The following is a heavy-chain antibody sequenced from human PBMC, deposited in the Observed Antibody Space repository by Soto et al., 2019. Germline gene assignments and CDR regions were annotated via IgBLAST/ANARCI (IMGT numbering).Heavy chain of an antibody. CDR3: ARVLNYYIFSGFYRVQGYYYYYAMDV. CDR1: GFTFSSYG. D-gene: IGHD3-9*01. J-gene: IGHJ6*02. Sequence: GSLRLSCAASGFTFSSYGMHWVRQAPGKGLEWVAVIWYDGSNKYYADSVKGRFTISRDNSKNTLYLQMNSQRAEDTAVYYCARVLNYYIFSGFYRVQGYYYYYAMDVSGQATTVTVS. CDR2: IWYDGSNK. V-gene: IGHV3-33*01.